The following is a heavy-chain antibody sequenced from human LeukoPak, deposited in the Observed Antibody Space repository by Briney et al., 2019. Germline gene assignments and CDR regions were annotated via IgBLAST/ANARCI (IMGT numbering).Heavy chain of an antibody. V-gene: IGHV1-2*02. CDR1: GYTFTGHF. CDR3: AREMGVAPTAIPTVDS. J-gene: IGHJ4*02. Sequence: GASVKVSCTASGYTFTGHFMHWVRQAPGQGLEWMGWIEPKSGGTHYGHKFQGRVTMTRDTSMSTAYMELSRLKADDTAVYYCAREMGVAPTAIPTVDSWGQGTLVTVSS. CDR2: IEPKSGGT. D-gene: IGHD2-2*02.